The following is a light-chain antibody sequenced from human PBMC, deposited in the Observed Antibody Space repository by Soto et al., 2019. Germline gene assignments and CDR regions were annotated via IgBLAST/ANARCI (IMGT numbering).Light chain of an antibody. CDR2: DVS. V-gene: IGLV2-14*01. Sequence: QSVLTQPASVSGSPGQSITISCTGTSSDGGAYKYVSWYQQHPGKAPKLMIYDVSNRPSGVSNRFSGSTSGNTASLTISGLQAEDEADYYCSSYTTSSTLFGGGTKLTVL. CDR1: SSDGGAYKY. J-gene: IGLJ2*01. CDR3: SSYTTSSTL.